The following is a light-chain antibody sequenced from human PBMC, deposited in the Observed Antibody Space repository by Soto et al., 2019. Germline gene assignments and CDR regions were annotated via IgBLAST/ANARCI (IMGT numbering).Light chain of an antibody. CDR2: EVS. CDR3: SSYTSSSTQV. Sequence: QSVLTQPASVSGSPGQSITISCTGTSSDVGGYNYVSWYQQHPGKAPKLMIYEVSNRPSGVSNRFSGSKSGNTASLTISGLQAEDEADYYCSSYTSSSTQVFGGGTKLT. CDR1: SSDVGGYNY. V-gene: IGLV2-14*01. J-gene: IGLJ2*01.